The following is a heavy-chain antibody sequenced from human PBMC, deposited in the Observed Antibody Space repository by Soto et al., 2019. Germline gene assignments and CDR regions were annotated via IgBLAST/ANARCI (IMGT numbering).Heavy chain of an antibody. V-gene: IGHV3-23*01. D-gene: IGHD3-10*01. CDR1: GFAFSSSA. CDR3: AKELSYNSGRPFAY. CDR2: ISASGGAT. J-gene: IGHJ4*02. Sequence: EVHLLESGGGLVQPGGSLRLSCAASGFAFSSSAMTWVRQAPGKGLEWVSSISASGGATFYTDSVKGRFTVSRHNSKNTLYLQMNSLRAEDTALYYCAKELSYNSGRPFAYWGQGTLVTVSS.